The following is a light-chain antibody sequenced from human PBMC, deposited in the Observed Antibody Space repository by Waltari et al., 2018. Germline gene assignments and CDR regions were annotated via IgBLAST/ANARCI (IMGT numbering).Light chain of an antibody. CDR2: DTS. J-gene: IGKJ4*01. V-gene: IGKV3-11*01. Sequence: EIVLTQSPATLSLSPGERATLSCRASQTVDTYLAWYQQRPGQAPRLLIYDTSNRATGIPDRFSGSGSETDFTLTISSREPEDFAFYYCQQRRRWPLTFGGGSKVEI. CDR1: QTVDTY. CDR3: QQRRRWPLT.